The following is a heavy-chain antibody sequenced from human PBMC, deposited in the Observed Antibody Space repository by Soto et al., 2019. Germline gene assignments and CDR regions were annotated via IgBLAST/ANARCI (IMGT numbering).Heavy chain of an antibody. CDR2: IYYSGN. Sequence: SETLSLTCNVSGGSISNFHLSWIRQPPGKGLEWIGYIYYSGNYYNPSLTSRVSMSLDKSKNQFSLHLKSVTAADTALYFCALGGYNYGRPLDFWGQGTRVTVSS. J-gene: IGHJ4*02. D-gene: IGHD5-18*01. V-gene: IGHV4-59*01. CDR3: ALGGYNYGRPLDF. CDR1: GGSISNFH.